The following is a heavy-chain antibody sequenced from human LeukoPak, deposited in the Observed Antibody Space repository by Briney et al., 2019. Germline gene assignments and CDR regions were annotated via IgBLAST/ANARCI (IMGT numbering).Heavy chain of an antibody. CDR2: ISGYNGNT. Sequence: ASVKVSCKASGYTFTTDNINWVRQAPGQGVEWMGWISGYNGNTNYAQKLQGRVTMTTDTSTSTAYMELRSLKSDDTAVYYCASLKNYYDSSGYLVTDAFDIWGQGTMVTVSS. CDR3: ASLKNYYDSSGYLVTDAFDI. D-gene: IGHD3-22*01. J-gene: IGHJ3*02. V-gene: IGHV1-18*01. CDR1: GYTFTTDN.